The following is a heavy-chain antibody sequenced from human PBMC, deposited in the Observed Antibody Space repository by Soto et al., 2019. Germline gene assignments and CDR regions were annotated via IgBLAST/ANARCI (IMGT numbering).Heavy chain of an antibody. CDR3: AREKVGTTFFDN. D-gene: IGHD1-1*01. V-gene: IGHV4-38-2*02. CDR2: IYPSVSS. Sequence: ETLSLTCNVSGFAISRGYYWSWVRQSPGKGLEWIGSIYPSVSSYHNPSLETRLTLSIDTSKNQFTLKLASVTAADTALYYCAREKVGTTFFDNWGKGIQVTVSS. CDR1: GFAISRGYY. J-gene: IGHJ4*02.